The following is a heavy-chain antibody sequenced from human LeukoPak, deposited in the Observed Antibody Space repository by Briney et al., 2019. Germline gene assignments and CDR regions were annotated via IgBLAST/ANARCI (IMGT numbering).Heavy chain of an antibody. Sequence: ASVKVSCKVSGYTLTELSMHWVRQAPGKGLEWMGGFDPEDGETIYAQKFQGRATMTEDTSTDTAYMELSSLRSEDTAVYYYATLYCSSTSCKTNNWFDPWGQGTLVTVSS. CDR3: ATLYCSSTSCKTNNWFDP. V-gene: IGHV1-24*01. CDR1: GYTLTELS. J-gene: IGHJ5*02. CDR2: FDPEDGET. D-gene: IGHD2-2*01.